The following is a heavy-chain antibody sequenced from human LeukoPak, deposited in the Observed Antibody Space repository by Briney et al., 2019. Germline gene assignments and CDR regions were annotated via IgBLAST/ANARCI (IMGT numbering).Heavy chain of an antibody. V-gene: IGHV1-46*01. CDR2: INPSGGST. Sequence: ASVKVSCKASGYTFTSCGISWVRQAPGQGLEWMGIINPSGGSTSYAQKFQGRVTMTRDMSTSTVYMELSSLRSEDTAVYYCARLEYAATGGWFDPWGQGTLVTVSS. J-gene: IGHJ5*02. CDR1: GYTFTSCG. D-gene: IGHD6-25*01. CDR3: ARLEYAATGGWFDP.